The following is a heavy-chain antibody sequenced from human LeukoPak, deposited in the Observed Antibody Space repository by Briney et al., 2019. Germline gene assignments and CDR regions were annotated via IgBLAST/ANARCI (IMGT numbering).Heavy chain of an antibody. Sequence: NSSETLSLTCTVSGGSISSYYWSWIRQPPGKGLEWIGYIYYSGSTNYNPSLKSRVTISVDTSKNQFSLKLSSVTAADTAVYYCARSPQPPSKDAFDIWGQGTMVTVSS. V-gene: IGHV4-59*01. J-gene: IGHJ3*02. D-gene: IGHD4-11*01. CDR2: IYYSGST. CDR3: ARSPQPPSKDAFDI. CDR1: GGSISSYY.